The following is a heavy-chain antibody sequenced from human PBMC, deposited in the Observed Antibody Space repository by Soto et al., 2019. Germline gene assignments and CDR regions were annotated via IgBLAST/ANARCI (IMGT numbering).Heavy chain of an antibody. CDR2: IYYSGGT. J-gene: IGHJ5*02. V-gene: IGHV4-31*03. Sequence: SEPLSVTCTVSGGSSSSGGYYWRWIRKHPGKGLEWIGYIYYSGGTYYNPSLKSRVTISVDTSKNQFSLKLSSVTAADTAVYYCARDKADMITFGGVHGFDPWGQGTLVTGS. CDR3: ARDKADMITFGGVHGFDP. CDR1: GGSSSSGGYY. D-gene: IGHD3-16*01.